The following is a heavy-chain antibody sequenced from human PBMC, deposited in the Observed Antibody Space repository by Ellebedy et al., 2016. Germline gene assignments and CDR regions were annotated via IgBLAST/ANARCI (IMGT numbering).Heavy chain of an antibody. J-gene: IGHJ4*02. CDR1: GFTFSSYA. CDR3: AKRNGDY. Sequence: GESLKISCAASGFTFSSYAMSWVRQAPGKGLEWVSSLSDSGGSTYYADSVKGRFTISRDNSKNTLYLQMSGLRTEDTAVYYCAKRNGDYWGRGTLVTVSS. V-gene: IGHV3-23*01. D-gene: IGHD1-1*01. CDR2: LSDSGGST.